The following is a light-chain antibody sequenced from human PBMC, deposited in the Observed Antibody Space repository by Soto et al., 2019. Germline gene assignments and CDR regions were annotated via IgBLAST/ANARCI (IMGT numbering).Light chain of an antibody. CDR1: QGISNY. J-gene: IGKJ4*01. CDR3: QQYDNLPLT. V-gene: IGKV1-33*01. CDR2: DAS. Sequence: DVQLTQSPSFMSASVGDRVSITCRASQGISNYLNWYQQNPGNAHKLLIYDASNLETGFPSRFSGSGSGTDFTFTISSLQPEDIATYYCQQYDNLPLTFGGGTKVDIK.